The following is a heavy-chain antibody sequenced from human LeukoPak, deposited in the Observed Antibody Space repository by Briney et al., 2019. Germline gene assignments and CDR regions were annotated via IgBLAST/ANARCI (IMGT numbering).Heavy chain of an antibody. D-gene: IGHD3-16*01. V-gene: IGHV3-15*01. CDR1: GFTFTYPW. Sequence: GGAPRVSRAASGFTFTYPWMSWVRPAPGKRPGVDGRNLTETDGEQTDYVSPVTGRYIIPRDHSKKTLFLQINTVKADDTAIYYGTSRGSHIDYWGRGTLVSVS. CDR2: NLTETDGEQT. CDR3: TSRGSHIDY. J-gene: IGHJ4*02.